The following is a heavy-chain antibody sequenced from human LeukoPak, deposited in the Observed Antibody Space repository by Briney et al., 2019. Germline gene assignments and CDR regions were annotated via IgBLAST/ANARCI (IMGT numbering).Heavy chain of an antibody. J-gene: IGHJ4*02. D-gene: IGHD2-21*02. Sequence: ASVTVSCKASGFTFTDYYVHWVRQAPGQGLEWVGWINPNSGVTNYAQKFQGRVTMTRNTSISTTYMELKRLRSDDTAVFYCARGDDPVVVTATYYCDYWGQGTLVTVSS. V-gene: IGHV1-2*02. CDR2: INPNSGVT. CDR3: ARGDDPVVVTATYYCDY. CDR1: GFTFTDYY.